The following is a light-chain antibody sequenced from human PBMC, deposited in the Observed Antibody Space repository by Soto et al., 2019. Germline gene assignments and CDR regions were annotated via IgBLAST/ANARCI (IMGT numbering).Light chain of an antibody. CDR2: GAS. CDR3: QQYNNWPSYT. CDR1: QSVSSN. V-gene: IGKV3-15*01. Sequence: EIVMTQSPATLSVSPGERATLSCRASQSVSSNLAWYQQKPGQAPRLHIYGASTRATGIPARFSGSGSGTAFTLTISSLQSEDFAVYYCQQYNNWPSYTFGQGTKLEIK. J-gene: IGKJ2*01.